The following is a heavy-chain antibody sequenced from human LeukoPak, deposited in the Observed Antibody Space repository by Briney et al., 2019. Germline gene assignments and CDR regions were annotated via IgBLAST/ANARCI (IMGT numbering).Heavy chain of an antibody. CDR2: INTYGTSA. CDR1: GFTFSSYW. J-gene: IGHJ4*02. D-gene: IGHD5-24*01. V-gene: IGHV3-74*01. Sequence: PGGSLRLSCEVSGFTFSSYWMNWVRQVPGKGLAWVSHINTYGTSAIYADSVKGRFTISRDNAKNMLFLQMDSLRAEDTAVYYCARDNGYKFDYWGQGTPVTVSS. CDR3: ARDNGYKFDY.